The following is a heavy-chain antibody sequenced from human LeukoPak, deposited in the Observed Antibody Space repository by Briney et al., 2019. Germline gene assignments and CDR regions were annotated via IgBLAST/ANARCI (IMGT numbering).Heavy chain of an antibody. Sequence: KPSETLSLSCTVSGGSISSHYWSWIRQPPGKGLEWIGYIYYSGRTNYNPSLKSRVTISVNTSKNKFSVNLRSVTDADTGVSYCAREERYCSSTSCYANWFDPWGQGTLVTVSS. V-gene: IGHV4-59*11. CDR2: IYYSGRT. CDR3: AREERYCSSTSCYANWFDP. D-gene: IGHD2-2*01. J-gene: IGHJ5*02. CDR1: GGSISSHY.